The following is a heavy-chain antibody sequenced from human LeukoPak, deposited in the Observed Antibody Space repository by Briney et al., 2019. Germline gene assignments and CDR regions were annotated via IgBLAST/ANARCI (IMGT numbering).Heavy chain of an antibody. V-gene: IGHV4-34*01. CDR3: ARHQGTIFGVVTDPANWFDP. CDR1: GGSFSGYY. J-gene: IGHJ5*02. CDR2: INHSGST. Sequence: SETLSLTCAVYGGSFSGYYWSWIRQPPGKGLEWIGEINHSGSTNYNPSLKSRVTISVDTSKNQFSLKLSSVTAADTAVYCCARHQGTIFGVVTDPANWFDPWGQGTLVTVSS. D-gene: IGHD3-3*01.